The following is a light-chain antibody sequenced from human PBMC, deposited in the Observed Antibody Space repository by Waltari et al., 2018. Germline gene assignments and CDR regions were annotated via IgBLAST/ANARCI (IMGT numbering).Light chain of an antibody. V-gene: IGKV3-15*01. J-gene: IGKJ2*01. CDR1: QSFSSN. CDR3: QQYSNWPPYT. CDR2: GAY. Sequence: EIVMTQSPATLSVSPGDTASLSCRASQSFSSNLAWYQQKPGQAPRLLIYGAYTRATGIPARFSGSGSGTEFTLTISSLQSEDFAVYYCQQYSNWPPYTFGQGT.